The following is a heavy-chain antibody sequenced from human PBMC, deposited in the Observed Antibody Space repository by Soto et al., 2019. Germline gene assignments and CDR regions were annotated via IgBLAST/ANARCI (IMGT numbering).Heavy chain of an antibody. CDR1: GYTLTGYY. Sequence: ASVKVSCKASGYTLTGYYMHWVRQAPGQGLEWMGWINPNSGGTNYAQKFQGRVTMTRDTSISTAYMELSRLRSDDTAVYYCARDRGYYDSSGYYTNWFDPWGQGTLVTVSS. J-gene: IGHJ5*02. V-gene: IGHV1-2*02. CDR2: INPNSGGT. D-gene: IGHD3-22*01. CDR3: ARDRGYYDSSGYYTNWFDP.